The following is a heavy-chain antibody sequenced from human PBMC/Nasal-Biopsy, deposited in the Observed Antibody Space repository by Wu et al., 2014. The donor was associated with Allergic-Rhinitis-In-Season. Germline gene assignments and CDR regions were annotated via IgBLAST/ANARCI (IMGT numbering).Heavy chain of an antibody. CDR1: GASISSGSYY. CDR2: IYYSGST. CDR3: ARTLLPDTRGAFDI. V-gene: IGHV4-30-4*07. J-gene: IGHJ3*02. D-gene: IGHD3-22*01. Sequence: TLSLTCAVSGASISSGSYYWGWIRQPPGKGLEWIGDIYYSGSTYYNPSLKSRVTISVDTSKNQFFLKLSSVTAADTAVYYCARTLLPDTRGAFDIWGQGTLVTVSS.